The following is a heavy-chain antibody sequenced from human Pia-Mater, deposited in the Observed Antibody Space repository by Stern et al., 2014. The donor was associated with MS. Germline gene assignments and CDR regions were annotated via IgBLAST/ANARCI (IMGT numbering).Heavy chain of an antibody. Sequence: QVQLVQSGAEVKKPGSSVKVSCKASGDTFSSYALSWVRQAPGQGLEWMGGLSRFLGATRYAQKFQGRVTITPEESTGTAFLELSSLTSEDTAVYYCAWRRSYYVYWGQGTLVTVSS. V-gene: IGHV1-69*05. D-gene: IGHD1-26*01. CDR3: AWRRSYYVY. CDR1: GDTFSSYA. CDR2: LSRFLGAT. J-gene: IGHJ4*02.